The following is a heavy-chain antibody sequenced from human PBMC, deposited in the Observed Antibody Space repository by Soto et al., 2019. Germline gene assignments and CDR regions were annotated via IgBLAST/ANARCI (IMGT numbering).Heavy chain of an antibody. V-gene: IGHV4-39*01. CDR3: ATLYCSGSTCYPYYYDY. J-gene: IGHJ4*02. CDR2: IYYSGST. CDR1: GGSISSSSYY. D-gene: IGHD2-15*01. Sequence: PSETLSLTCTVSGGSISSSSYYWGWIRQPPGKGLEWIGSIYYSGSTYYNPSLKSRITISIDTSKNQFSLKLSSVTAADTAVYYCATLYCSGSTCYPYYYDYWGQGTLVTVSS.